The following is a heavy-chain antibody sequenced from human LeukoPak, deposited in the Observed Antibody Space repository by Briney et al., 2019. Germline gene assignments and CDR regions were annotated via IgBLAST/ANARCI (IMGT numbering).Heavy chain of an antibody. CDR2: ISGSGGST. CDR1: GFTFSSYA. J-gene: IGHJ4*02. Sequence: HPGGSLRLSCAASGFTFSSYAMSWVRQGPGKGLEWVSAISGSGGSTYYADSVRGRFTISRDSSKNTLYLQMNSLRAEDTAVYYCAKVVYSRSFDYWGQGTLVTVSS. V-gene: IGHV3-23*01. D-gene: IGHD6-13*01. CDR3: AKVVYSRSFDY.